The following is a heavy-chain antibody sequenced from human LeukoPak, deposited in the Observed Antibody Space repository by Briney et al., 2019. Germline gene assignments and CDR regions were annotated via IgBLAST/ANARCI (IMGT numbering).Heavy chain of an antibody. J-gene: IGHJ4*02. CDR1: DGSIRSYY. CDR3: AREVGGSYYGY. D-gene: IGHD3-16*01. V-gene: IGHV4-59*01. Sequence: KTSETLSLTCTVSDGSIRSYYWSWIRQSPGEGLEWIGYIYYTGSTDYNPSLKSRVTISIDTSKNQFSLKLSSVTAADTAVYYCAREVGGSYYGYWGQGTLVTVSS. CDR2: IYYTGST.